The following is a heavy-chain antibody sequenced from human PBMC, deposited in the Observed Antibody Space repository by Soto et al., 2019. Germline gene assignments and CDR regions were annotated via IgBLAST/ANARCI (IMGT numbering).Heavy chain of an antibody. V-gene: IGHV3-7*01. Sequence: GGSLRLSCAASGFSFSSHRMSWVRQAPGKGLEWVANIKQDGSEKDYVDSVKGRFTISRDNAKNSLYLQMNSLRAEDTAVYYCARDRYDILTGGANNWFDPWGQGTLVTVSS. CDR3: ARDRYDILTGGANNWFDP. J-gene: IGHJ5*02. CDR2: IKQDGSEK. D-gene: IGHD3-9*01. CDR1: GFSFSSHR.